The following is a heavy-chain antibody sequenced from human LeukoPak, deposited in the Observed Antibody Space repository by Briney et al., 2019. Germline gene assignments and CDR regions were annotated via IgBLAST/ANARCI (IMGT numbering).Heavy chain of an antibody. CDR3: ARQARGSYSDYYYYYMDV. V-gene: IGHV5-51*01. CDR1: GYSFTSYW. D-gene: IGHD3-16*01. CDR2: IYPGDSDT. Sequence: GESLKISCKGSGYSFTSYWIGWVRQMPGKGLEWMGIIYPGDSDTRYSPSFQGQVTISADKSISTAYLQWSSLKASDTAMYYCARQARGSYSDYYYYYMDVWGKGTTVTISS. J-gene: IGHJ6*03.